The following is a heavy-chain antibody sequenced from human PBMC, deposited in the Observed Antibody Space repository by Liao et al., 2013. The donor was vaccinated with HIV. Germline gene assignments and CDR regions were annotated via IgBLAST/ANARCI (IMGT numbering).Heavy chain of an antibody. CDR3: ARDREGIFDSSGHYYFDY. Sequence: QVQLQESGPGLVKPSETLSLTCTVSDGSINNYYWSWIRQPAGRGLEWVGRIYSSGSTNYNPSLKSRVTMSVDTSRNQFSLNLRSVTAADTAVYYCARDREGIFDSSGHYYFDYWGQGTLVTVSS. V-gene: IGHV4-4*07. J-gene: IGHJ4*02. CDR1: DGSINNYY. D-gene: IGHD3-22*01. CDR2: IYSSGST.